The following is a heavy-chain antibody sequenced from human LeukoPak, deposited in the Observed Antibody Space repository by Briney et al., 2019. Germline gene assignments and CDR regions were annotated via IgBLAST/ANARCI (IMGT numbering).Heavy chain of an antibody. CDR1: GFTFSSYG. Sequence: GGSLRLSCAASGFTFSSYGMHWVRQTPGKGLEWVAFIRYDGSNKYYADSVKGRFTISRDNSKNTLYLQMNSLRAEDTAVYYCAKDLRGYSYGSDAFDIWGQGTMVTVSS. V-gene: IGHV3-30*02. D-gene: IGHD5-18*01. CDR2: IRYDGSNK. CDR3: AKDLRGYSYGSDAFDI. J-gene: IGHJ3*02.